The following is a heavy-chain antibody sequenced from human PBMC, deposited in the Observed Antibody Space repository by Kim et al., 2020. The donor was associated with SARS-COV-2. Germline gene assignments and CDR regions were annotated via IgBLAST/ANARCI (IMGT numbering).Heavy chain of an antibody. D-gene: IGHD3-10*02. CDR1: GFTFTNYA. CDR3: AKAGDTSASYIRSAFNI. Sequence: GGSLRLSCAASGFTFTNYAMSWVRQAPGKGLEWVSVISDSGGRTYYADSVTGRFTISRDNSKNTLFLQMNSLRAEDTAVYHCAKAGDTSASYIRSAFNIWGQGTMVTVSS. J-gene: IGHJ3*02. V-gene: IGHV3-23*01. CDR2: ISDSGGRT.